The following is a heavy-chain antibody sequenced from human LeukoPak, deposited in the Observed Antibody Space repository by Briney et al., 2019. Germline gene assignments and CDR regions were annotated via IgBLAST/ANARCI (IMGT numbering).Heavy chain of an antibody. CDR1: GGSISSGSYY. CDR2: IYTSGST. V-gene: IGHV4-61*02. D-gene: IGHD1-26*01. J-gene: IGHJ5*02. CDR3: AAQQVGATLSRWFDP. Sequence: SEALSLTCTVSGGSISSGSYYWSWIRQPAGKGLEWIGRIYTSGSTNYNPSLKSRVTISVDTSKNQFSLKLSSVTAADTAVYYCAAQQVGATLSRWFDPWGQGTLVTVSS.